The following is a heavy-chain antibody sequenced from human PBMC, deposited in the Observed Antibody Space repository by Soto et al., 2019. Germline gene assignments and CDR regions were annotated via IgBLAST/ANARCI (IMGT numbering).Heavy chain of an antibody. CDR1: GYTFTGYY. V-gene: IGHV1-2*02. Sequence: GASVKVSCKASGYTFTGYYMHWVLQSPGQGLEWMGCINPNSGGTNYAQKFQGRVTMTRDTSISTAYMELSRLRSDDTAVYYCARGGVVAVTAQGYWGQGTLVTVSS. CDR3: ARGGVVAVTAQGY. J-gene: IGHJ4*02. CDR2: INPNSGGT. D-gene: IGHD2-21*02.